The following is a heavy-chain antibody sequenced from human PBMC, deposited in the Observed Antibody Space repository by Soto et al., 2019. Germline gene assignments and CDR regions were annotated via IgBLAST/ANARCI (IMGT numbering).Heavy chain of an antibody. V-gene: IGHV4-30-2*01. CDR2: IYHSGST. J-gene: IGHJ4*02. CDR1: GGSISSGGYS. CDR3: ARLTTVTLFDY. D-gene: IGHD4-17*01. Sequence: PSETLSLTCAVSGGSISSGGYSWSWIRQPPGKGLEWIGYIYHSGSTYYNPSLKSRVTISVDRSKNQFSLKLSSVTAADTAVYYCARLTTVTLFDYWGQGTLVTVSS.